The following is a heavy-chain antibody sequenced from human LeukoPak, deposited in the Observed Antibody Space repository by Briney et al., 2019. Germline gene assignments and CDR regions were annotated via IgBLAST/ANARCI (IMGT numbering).Heavy chain of an antibody. CDR3: ARDYDPYYYDSSGSSYFDY. Sequence: EASVKVSCKASGYTFTSYYMHWVRQAPGQGLEWMGIINPSGGNTSYAQKFQGRVTMTRDTSTSTVYMELSSLRSEDTAVYYCARDYDPYYYDSSGSSYFDYWGQGTLVTVPS. CDR2: INPSGGNT. CDR1: GYTFTSYY. D-gene: IGHD3-22*01. J-gene: IGHJ4*02. V-gene: IGHV1-46*01.